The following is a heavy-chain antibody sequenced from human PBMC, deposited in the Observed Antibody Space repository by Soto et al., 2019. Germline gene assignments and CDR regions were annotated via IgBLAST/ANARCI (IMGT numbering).Heavy chain of an antibody. CDR1: GFTFSSYA. V-gene: IGHV3-23*01. CDR2: ISGSGGGT. Sequence: GGSLRLSCAASGFTFSSYAMSWVRQAPGKGLEWVSAISGSGGGTYYADYVKGRFTISRDNSKNTLYLQMNSLRAEDTAVYYCAKELVAATGNWFDPWGQGTLVTVSS. J-gene: IGHJ5*02. CDR3: AKELVAATGNWFDP. D-gene: IGHD2-15*01.